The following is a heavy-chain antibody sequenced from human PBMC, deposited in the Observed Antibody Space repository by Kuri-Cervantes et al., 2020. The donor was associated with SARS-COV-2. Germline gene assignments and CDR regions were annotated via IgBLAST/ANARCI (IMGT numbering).Heavy chain of an antibody. D-gene: IGHD1-14*01. J-gene: IGHJ4*02. CDR3: ARGAHRPV. CDR2: ISYDGSNK. V-gene: IGHV3-30-3*01. CDR1: GFTFSSYA. Sequence: GESLKISCAASGFTFSSYAMHWVRQAPGKGLEWVAVISYDGSNKYYADSVKGRFTISRDNSKNSLYLQMNSLRAEDTAVYYCARGAHRPVWGQGTLVTVSS.